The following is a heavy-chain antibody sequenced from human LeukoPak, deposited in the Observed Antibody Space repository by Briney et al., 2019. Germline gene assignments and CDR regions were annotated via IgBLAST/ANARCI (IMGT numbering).Heavy chain of an antibody. Sequence: GGSLRLSCAASGFALSSHWMTWVRQVPGRGLEWVAVISYDGSNKYYADSVKGRFTVSRDNSKNMLYLQVNSLTIEDTAMYYCAKDSYGMDVWGQGTTVTVSS. J-gene: IGHJ6*02. CDR3: AKDSYGMDV. CDR1: GFALSSHW. V-gene: IGHV3-30*18. CDR2: ISYDGSNK.